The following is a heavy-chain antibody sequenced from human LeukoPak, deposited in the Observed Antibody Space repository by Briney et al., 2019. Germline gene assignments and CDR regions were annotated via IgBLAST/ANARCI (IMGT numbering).Heavy chain of an antibody. CDR3: ARAGRSYQLLPYYYYGMDV. J-gene: IGHJ6*02. V-gene: IGHV4-4*07. CDR1: GGSISSYY. CDR2: IYTSWST. D-gene: IGHD2-2*01. Sequence: SGTPSLTRKVSGGSISSYYWGGIPQPPGEGLGGVWRIYTSWSTNYNPSLKSRVTMSVDTSKNQFSLKLSSVTAVDTAVYYCARAGRSYQLLPYYYYGMDVWGQGTTVTVSS.